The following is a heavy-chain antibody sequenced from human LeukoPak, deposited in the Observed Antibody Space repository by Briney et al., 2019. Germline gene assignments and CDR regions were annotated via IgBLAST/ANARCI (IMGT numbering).Heavy chain of an antibody. D-gene: IGHD6-6*01. CDR3: AKDLSSSSSGKFVS. J-gene: IGHJ4*02. CDR2: IVGSGGNM. Sequence: GGSLRLSCAASGFSFSSYAMSWVRQAPGKGLEWVSAIVGSGGNMYYADSVKGRFTISRDNFKSTLYLQMNSLRAEDTAVYYCAKDLSSSSSGKFVSWGQGTPVTVFS. V-gene: IGHV3-23*01. CDR1: GFSFSSYA.